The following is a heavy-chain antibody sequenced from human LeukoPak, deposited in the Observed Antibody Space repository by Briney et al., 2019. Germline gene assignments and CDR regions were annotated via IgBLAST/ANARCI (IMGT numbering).Heavy chain of an antibody. J-gene: IGHJ3*02. CDR3: ARGTMVRRFHAFDI. Sequence: ASVKVSCKASGGTFSSYAISWVRQAPGQGLEWMGWISAYNGNTNYAQKLQGRVTMTTDTSTSTAYMELRSLRSDDTAVYYCARGTMVRRFHAFDIWGQGTMVTVSS. CDR1: GGTFSSYA. CDR2: ISAYNGNT. D-gene: IGHD3-10*01. V-gene: IGHV1-18*01.